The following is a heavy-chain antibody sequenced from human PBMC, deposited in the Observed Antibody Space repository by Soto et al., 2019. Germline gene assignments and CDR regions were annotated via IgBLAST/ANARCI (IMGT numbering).Heavy chain of an antibody. Sequence: ASVKVSCKASGYTFTGYYMHWVRQAPGQGLEWMGWINPNSGGTNYAQKFQGWVTMTRETSISTAYMELSRLRSDDTAVYYCARVNNYYDSSGYPYFDDWGQGTLVSVSS. CDR3: ARVNNYYDSSGYPYFDD. J-gene: IGHJ4*02. D-gene: IGHD3-22*01. CDR1: GYTFTGYY. CDR2: INPNSGGT. V-gene: IGHV1-2*04.